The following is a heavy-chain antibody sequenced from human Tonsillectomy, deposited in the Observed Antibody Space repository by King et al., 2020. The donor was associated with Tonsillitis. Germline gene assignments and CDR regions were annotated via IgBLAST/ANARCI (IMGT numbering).Heavy chain of an antibody. Sequence: QLVQSGAEVKKPGESLKISCKGSGDRFTSYWIDWVRQMPGKGLEWMGIIYPGDSDSRYSPSFQGQVSISADKSISTAYLHWSSLKASDTAIYYCARRETLGGPGDIWGQGTMVTVSS. V-gene: IGHV5-51*01. D-gene: IGHD2-15*01. CDR1: GDRFTSYW. CDR2: IYPGDSDS. CDR3: ARRETLGGPGDI. J-gene: IGHJ3*02.